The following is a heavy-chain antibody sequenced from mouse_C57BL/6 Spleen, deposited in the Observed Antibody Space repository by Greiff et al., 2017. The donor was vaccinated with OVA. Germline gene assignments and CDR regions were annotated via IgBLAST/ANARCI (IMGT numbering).Heavy chain of an antibody. Sequence: EVHLVESGPGLVKPSQSLSLTCSVTGYSITSGYYWNWIRQFPGNKLEWMGYISYDGSNNYNPSLKNRISITRDTSKNQFFLKLNSVTTEDTATYYCARDRGDGYFTWFAYWGQGTLVTVSA. CDR3: ARDRGDGYFTWFAY. V-gene: IGHV3-6*01. D-gene: IGHD2-3*01. CDR1: GYSITSGYY. J-gene: IGHJ3*01. CDR2: ISYDGSN.